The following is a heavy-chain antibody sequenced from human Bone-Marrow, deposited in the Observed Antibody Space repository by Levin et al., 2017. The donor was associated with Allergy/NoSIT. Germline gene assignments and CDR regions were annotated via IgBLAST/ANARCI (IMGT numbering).Heavy chain of an antibody. CDR3: ARGRRRTVTGRTNWFDP. J-gene: IGHJ5*02. V-gene: IGHV4-34*01. Sequence: SQTLSLTCSVYGGSFNDYHWSWIRQTPGKGLEWIGENNHDGTTSYNPSLKSRVTISVDTSKKQFSLKMTSVTAADTALYFCARGRRRTVTGRTNWFDPWGQGTLVTVSS. CDR1: GGSFNDYH. D-gene: IGHD4-17*01. CDR2: NNHDGTT.